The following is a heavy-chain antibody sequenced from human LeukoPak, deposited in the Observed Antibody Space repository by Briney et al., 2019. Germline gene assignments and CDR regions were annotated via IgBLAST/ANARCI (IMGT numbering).Heavy chain of an antibody. J-gene: IGHJ4*02. Sequence: PGGSLRLSCAASGFTFSSYGMHWVRQAPGKGLEWVAFIRYDGSNKYYADSVKGRFTISRDNSKNTLYLQMNSLRAEDTAVYYCAKGRIVGATLPYFDYWGQGTLITVSS. CDR1: GFTFSSYG. CDR2: IRYDGSNK. D-gene: IGHD1-26*01. V-gene: IGHV3-30*02. CDR3: AKGRIVGATLPYFDY.